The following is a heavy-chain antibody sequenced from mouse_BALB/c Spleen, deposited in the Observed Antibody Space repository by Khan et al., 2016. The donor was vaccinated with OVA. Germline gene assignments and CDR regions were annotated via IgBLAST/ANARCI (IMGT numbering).Heavy chain of an antibody. CDR1: GYTFTSYR. Sequence: QVQLQQSGAELAKPGASVQMSCKASGYTFTSYRMPWVKQRPGQGLEWIGYINPSTGYTEYNQKFKDKTTLTTDKSSRPAYMQLSSLTSEDSAVYYCAASILFYYSMDYWGQGTSVTVSS. J-gene: IGHJ4*01. D-gene: IGHD6-1*01. CDR2: INPSTGYT. CDR3: AASILFYYSMDY. V-gene: IGHV1-4*01.